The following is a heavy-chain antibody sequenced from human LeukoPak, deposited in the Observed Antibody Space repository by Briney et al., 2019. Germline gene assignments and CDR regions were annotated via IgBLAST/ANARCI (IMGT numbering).Heavy chain of an antibody. J-gene: IGHJ4*02. D-gene: IGHD2-2*01. Sequence: PGGSLRLSCTASGFAFDEHGMSWVRQLPGKGLEWVSGINWSGGSTGYADPLRGRFTISRDNAKDSLYLQMDSLRAEDTALYYCARAPITSPFYFDYWGQGTLVTVS. CDR3: ARAPITSPFYFDY. CDR2: INWSGGST. CDR1: GFAFDEHG. V-gene: IGHV3-20*04.